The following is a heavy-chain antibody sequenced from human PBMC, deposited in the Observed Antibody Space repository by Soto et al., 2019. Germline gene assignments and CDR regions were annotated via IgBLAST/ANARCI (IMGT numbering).Heavy chain of an antibody. D-gene: IGHD6-19*01. CDR2: IIPIFGTA. CDR1: GGTFSSYA. J-gene: IGHJ4*02. CDR3: ARGGLAVDGGAY. V-gene: IGHV1-69*12. Sequence: QVQLVQSGAEVKKPGSSVKVSCKASGGTFSSYAISWVRQAPGQGLEWMGGIIPIFGTANYAQKFQGRVTITADETTSRAYMELSSLSSAETAVYYSARGGLAVDGGAYWGQGTLVPVSS.